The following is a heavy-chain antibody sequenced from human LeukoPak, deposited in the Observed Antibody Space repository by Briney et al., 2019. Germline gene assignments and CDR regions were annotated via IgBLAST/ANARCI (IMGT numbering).Heavy chain of an antibody. CDR2: ISTYNGNT. V-gene: IGHV1-18*01. CDR3: AREIRSRSYYYDSSGYLV. J-gene: IGHJ4*02. CDR1: GYTFTSYG. D-gene: IGHD3-22*01. Sequence: ASVKVSCKASGYTFTSYGISWVRQAPGQGLEWMGWISTYNGNTNYAQKLQGRVTMTTDTSTSTAYMELRSLRSDDTAVYYCAREIRSRSYYYDSSGYLVWGPGTLVTVST.